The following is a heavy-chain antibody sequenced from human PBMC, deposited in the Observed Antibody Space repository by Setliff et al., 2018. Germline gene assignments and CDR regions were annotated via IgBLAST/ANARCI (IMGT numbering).Heavy chain of an antibody. V-gene: IGHV1-69*05. CDR1: GGTFRTDG. Sequence: SVKVSCKASGGTFRTDGFNWVRQAPGQGLEWMGRIIPVFGTAKYAQKFLGRVTMTTDTSTSTAYMELKSLRSDDTAVYYCARINFYVSSGYYYAPDYWGQGTLVTVSS. D-gene: IGHD3-22*01. CDR2: IIPVFGTA. CDR3: ARINFYVSSGYYYAPDY. J-gene: IGHJ4*02.